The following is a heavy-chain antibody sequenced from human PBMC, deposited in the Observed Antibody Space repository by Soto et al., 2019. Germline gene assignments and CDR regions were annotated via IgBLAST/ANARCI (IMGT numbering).Heavy chain of an antibody. CDR1: GGSISSYY. V-gene: IGHV4-59*01. Sequence: QVQLQESGPGLVKPSETLSLTCTVSGGSISSYYWSWIRQPPGKGLEWIGYIYYSGSTNYNPSLKSRVTISVDTSMNQFSLKLSSVTAADTAVYYCARTDYGDSQGFDYWGQGTLVTVSS. J-gene: IGHJ4*02. CDR2: IYYSGST. D-gene: IGHD4-17*01. CDR3: ARTDYGDSQGFDY.